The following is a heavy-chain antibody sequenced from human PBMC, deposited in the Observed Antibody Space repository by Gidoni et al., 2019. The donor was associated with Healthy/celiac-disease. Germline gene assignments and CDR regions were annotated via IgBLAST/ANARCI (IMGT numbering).Heavy chain of an antibody. V-gene: IGHV3-21*01. D-gene: IGHD3-3*01. CDR2: YSSSSSYI. Sequence: EVQLVESGGGLVKPGGSVRLSCAASGCTFSSSSRDWVRKAPGKGLEWVSSYSSSSSYIYYAYSVKGRFTISRDNAKNSLYLQMNSLRAEDTAVYYCARVGGPYYDFWSGYYGGGNGMDVWGQGTTVTVSS. CDR1: GCTFSSSS. J-gene: IGHJ6*02. CDR3: ARVGGPYYDFWSGYYGGGNGMDV.